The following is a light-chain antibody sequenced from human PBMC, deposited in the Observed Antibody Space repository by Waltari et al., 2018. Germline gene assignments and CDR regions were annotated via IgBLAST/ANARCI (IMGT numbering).Light chain of an antibody. Sequence: PWTAPRVLIDANEIRPSVLPDRFSASKSGTSASLTITGLQTEDEADYSCQSYDNNLRAWVFGGGTKVTVL. CDR2: ANE. CDR3: QSYDNNLRAWV. V-gene: IGLV1-40*01. J-gene: IGLJ3*02.